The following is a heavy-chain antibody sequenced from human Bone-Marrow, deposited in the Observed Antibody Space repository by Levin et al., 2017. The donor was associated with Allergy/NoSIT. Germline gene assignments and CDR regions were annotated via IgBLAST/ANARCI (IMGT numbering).Heavy chain of an antibody. J-gene: IGHJ5*02. V-gene: IGHV4-31*03. CDR2: VYYSGST. Sequence: SSETLSLTCTVSGASISSGGYYYHWIRQLPGKGLEWIGYVYYSGSTQYNPSLKSRISMTADSFENQFSLTLKSVTAADTAVYYCARDARYSTASAFDHWGQGILVTVSS. D-gene: IGHD2-8*02. CDR3: ARDARYSTASAFDH. CDR1: GASISSGGYY.